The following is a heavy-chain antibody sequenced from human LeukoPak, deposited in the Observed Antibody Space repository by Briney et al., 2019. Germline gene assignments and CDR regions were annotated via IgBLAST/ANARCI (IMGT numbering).Heavy chain of an antibody. D-gene: IGHD6-13*01. Sequence: GRSLRLSCAASGFTFSSFGMHWVRQAPGKGLEWVAVISYDGSNKYYADSVKGRFTISRDNSKNTLYLQMNSLRVEDTAVYYCAKRMGPSIAAADLDYWGQGTLVTVSS. V-gene: IGHV3-30*18. CDR3: AKRMGPSIAAADLDY. CDR2: ISYDGSNK. CDR1: GFTFSSFG. J-gene: IGHJ4*02.